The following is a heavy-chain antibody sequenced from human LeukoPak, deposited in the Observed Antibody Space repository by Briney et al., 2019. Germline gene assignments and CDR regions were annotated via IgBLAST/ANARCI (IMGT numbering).Heavy chain of an antibody. CDR1: GGSISSGDYY. V-gene: IGHV4-30-4*08. CDR3: ARFPYYYDSSGYSTLNWFDH. D-gene: IGHD3-22*01. J-gene: IGHJ5*02. CDR2: IYYSGST. Sequence: SETLSLTCTVSGGSISSGDYYWSWIRQPPGKGLEWLGYIYYSGSTYYNPSLKSRVTISVDTSKNQFSLKLSSVTAADTAVYYCARFPYYYDSSGYSTLNWFDHWGQGTLVTVSS.